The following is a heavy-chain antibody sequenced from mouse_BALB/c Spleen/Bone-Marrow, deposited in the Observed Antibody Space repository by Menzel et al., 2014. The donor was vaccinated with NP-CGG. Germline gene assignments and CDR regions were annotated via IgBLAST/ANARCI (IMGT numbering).Heavy chain of an antibody. V-gene: IGHV1-7*01. J-gene: IGHJ4*01. D-gene: IGHD1-1*01. Sequence: VQLVESGAELAKPGASVKMSCKASGYTFTSYWMHWVKQRPGLGLEWIGYINPSTGYTEYNQKFKDKATLTADKSSSTAYMQLSSLTSEDSAVYYCARPPYYYGSSYDAMDYWGQGTSVTVSS. CDR3: ARPPYYYGSSYDAMDY. CDR1: GYTFTSYW. CDR2: INPSTGYT.